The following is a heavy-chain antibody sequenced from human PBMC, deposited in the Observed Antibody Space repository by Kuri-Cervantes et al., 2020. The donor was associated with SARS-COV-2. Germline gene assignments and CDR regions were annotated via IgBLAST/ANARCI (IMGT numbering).Heavy chain of an antibody. CDR1: GFTFSSYS. CDR2: ISDSGGST. J-gene: IGHJ4*02. Sequence: GESLKISCAASGFTFSSYSMNWVRQAPGKGLEWVSVISDSGGSTFYADFVKGRFTISRDNSKNTLYLQMNSLRAEDTAVYYCAKLYCSSTGCYEVSWGQGTLVTVSS. V-gene: IGHV3-23*01. D-gene: IGHD2-2*01. CDR3: AKLYCSSTGCYEVS.